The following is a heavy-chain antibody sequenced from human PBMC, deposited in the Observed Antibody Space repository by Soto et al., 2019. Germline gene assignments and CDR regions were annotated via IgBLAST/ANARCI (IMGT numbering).Heavy chain of an antibody. V-gene: IGHV1-69*13. D-gene: IGHD3-10*01. CDR2: IIPIFGTT. Sequence: GASVKVSCKASGGTFSNYAISWVRQAPGQGLEWMGGIIPIFGTTNYAQKFQGRVTITADESTSTAYMKLSSLRSQDTAVYYCARDSGGPGRYFDYWGRGTLVTVSS. CDR1: GGTFSNYA. CDR3: ARDSGGPGRYFDY. J-gene: IGHJ4*02.